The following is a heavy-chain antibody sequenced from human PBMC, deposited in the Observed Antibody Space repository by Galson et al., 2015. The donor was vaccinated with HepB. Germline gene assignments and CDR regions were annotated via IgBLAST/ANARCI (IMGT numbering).Heavy chain of an antibody. CDR3: ARSVVTAILSDVPPAWFDP. J-gene: IGHJ5*02. D-gene: IGHD2-21*02. V-gene: IGHV1-69*02. Sequence: SVKVSCKASGGTFSSYTISWVRQAPGQGLEWMGRIIPILGIANYAQKFQGRVTITADKSTSTAYMELSSLRSEDTAVYYCARSVVTAILSDVPPAWFDPWGQGTLVTVSS. CDR1: GGTFSSYT. CDR2: IIPILGIA.